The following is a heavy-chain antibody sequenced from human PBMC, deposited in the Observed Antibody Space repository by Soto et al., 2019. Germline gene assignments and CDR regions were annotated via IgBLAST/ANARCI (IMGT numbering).Heavy chain of an antibody. CDR2: IYSGGST. CDR1: GFTVSSNY. CDR3: ARGGGTTEIYYGRDV. D-gene: IGHD1-7*01. Sequence: EVQLVESGGGLIQPGGSLRLSCAASGFTVSSNYMSWVRQAPGKGLEWVSVIYSGGSTYYADSVKGRLTISRDNSKNTLYLQMNSLRAEDTAVYYCARGGGTTEIYYGRDVWGQGTTVTVSS. V-gene: IGHV3-53*01. J-gene: IGHJ6*02.